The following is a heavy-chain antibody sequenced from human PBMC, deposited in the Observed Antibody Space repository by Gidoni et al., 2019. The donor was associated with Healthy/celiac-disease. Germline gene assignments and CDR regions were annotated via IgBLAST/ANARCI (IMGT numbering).Heavy chain of an antibody. CDR3: ARDLRTVGSGSPYYYGMDV. D-gene: IGHD3-10*01. CDR1: GGSISSYY. CDR2: IYYSGST. J-gene: IGHJ6*02. Sequence: QVQLQESGPGLVKPSETLSLTCTVSGGSISSYYGSWIRQPPGKGLEWIGYIYYSGSTNYNPSLKSRVTISVDTSKNQFSLKLSSVTAADTAVYYCARDLRTVGSGSPYYYGMDVWGQGTTVTVSS. V-gene: IGHV4-59*01.